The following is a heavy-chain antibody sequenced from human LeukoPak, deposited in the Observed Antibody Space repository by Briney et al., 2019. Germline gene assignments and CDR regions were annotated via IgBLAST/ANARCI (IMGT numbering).Heavy chain of an antibody. Sequence: SETLSLTCTVSGGSISSSSYYWGWIRQPPGKGLEWIGSIYYSGSTYYNPSLKSRVTISVDTSKNQFSLKLSSVTAADTAVYYCARQYSSGWYGNYFDYWGQGTLVTVSS. V-gene: IGHV4-39*07. J-gene: IGHJ4*02. D-gene: IGHD6-19*01. CDR3: ARQYSSGWYGNYFDY. CDR2: IYYSGST. CDR1: GGSISSSSYY.